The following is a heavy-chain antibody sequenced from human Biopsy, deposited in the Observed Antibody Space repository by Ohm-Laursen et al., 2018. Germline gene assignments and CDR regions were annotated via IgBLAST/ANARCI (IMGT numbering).Heavy chain of an antibody. V-gene: IGHV1-69*13. Sequence: SVKVSCKSSGGTFTNYAISWVRQAPGQGLEWMGGVIPIFGTANYAQKFQGRVTITADESTSTAYMELSSLRSDDTAVYYCARDALGGGSYRFFYWGQGSLVTVSS. CDR1: GGTFTNYA. J-gene: IGHJ4*02. D-gene: IGHD1-26*01. CDR3: ARDALGGGSYRFFY. CDR2: VIPIFGTA.